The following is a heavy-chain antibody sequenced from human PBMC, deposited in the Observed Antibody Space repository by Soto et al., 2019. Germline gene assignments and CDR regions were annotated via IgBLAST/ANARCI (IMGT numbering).Heavy chain of an antibody. CDR2: IIPIFGTA. CDR3: AREEGYGGNYNPYYYYYGMDV. D-gene: IGHD2-21*02. CDR1: GGTFSSYA. V-gene: IGHV1-69*06. Sequence: QVQLVQSGAEVKKPGSSVKVSCKASGGTFSSYAISWVRQAPGQGLEWMGGIIPIFGTANYAQKFQGRVTITADKSTRTAYMELSSLRSEDTAVYYCAREEGYGGNYNPYYYYYGMDVWGQGTTVTVSS. J-gene: IGHJ6*02.